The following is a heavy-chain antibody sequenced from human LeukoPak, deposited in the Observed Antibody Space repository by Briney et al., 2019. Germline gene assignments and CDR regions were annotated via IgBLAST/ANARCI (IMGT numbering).Heavy chain of an antibody. V-gene: IGHV6-1*01. J-gene: IGHJ5*02. Sequence: SQTLSLTCAISGDSVSRNSAAWNWIRQSPSRGLEWLGGTYYRSKWCNDYAVSVKSRITNNPDTSKNQFSLQLNSVTPEDTAVYYCARGDYCSGGSCYSDGSHNWFDPWGQGTLVTVSS. D-gene: IGHD2-15*01. CDR2: TYYRSKWCN. CDR3: ARGDYCSGGSCYSDGSHNWFDP. CDR1: GDSVSRNSAA.